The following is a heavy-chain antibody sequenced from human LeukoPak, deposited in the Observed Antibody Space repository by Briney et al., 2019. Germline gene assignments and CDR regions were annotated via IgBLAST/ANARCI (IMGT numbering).Heavy chain of an antibody. D-gene: IGHD6-19*01. CDR1: GGSINSYY. Sequence: KPSETLSLTGSVSGGSINSYYWSWIRQPAGKGLEWIRRIYASGTSNYNPSLKSRVTMSVDTSKNQFSLRLSSVTAADTAVYYRARPRSSSGWDGDFDYWGQGALVTVSS. V-gene: IGHV4-4*07. CDR2: IYASGTS. CDR3: ARPRSSSGWDGDFDY. J-gene: IGHJ4*02.